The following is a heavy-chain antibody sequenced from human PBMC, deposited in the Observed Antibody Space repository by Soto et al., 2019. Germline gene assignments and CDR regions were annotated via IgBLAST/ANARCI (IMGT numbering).Heavy chain of an antibody. CDR3: ARDLPAAGTEYYYYYGMDV. V-gene: IGHV4-31*03. CDR1: GGSIGSGGYY. J-gene: IGHJ6*02. Sequence: SETLSLTCTVSGGSIGSGGYYWSWIRQHPGKGLEWIGYIYYSGSTYYNPSLKSRVTISVDTSKNQFSLKLSSVTAADTAVYYCARDLPAAGTEYYYYYGMDVWGQGTTVTVSS. CDR2: IYYSGST. D-gene: IGHD6-13*01.